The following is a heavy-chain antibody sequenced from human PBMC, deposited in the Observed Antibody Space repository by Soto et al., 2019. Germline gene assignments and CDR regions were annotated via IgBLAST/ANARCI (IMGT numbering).Heavy chain of an antibody. D-gene: IGHD5-18*01. CDR3: SHGYYQYFNS. V-gene: IGHV3-15*07. CDR1: GVTLTNVW. CDR2: IKSNTDGGTT. Sequence: EVQLVESGGGLVKPGGSLRLSCAVSGVTLTNVWMNWVRQAPGKGPEWVGRIKSNTDGGTTDYAAPVKGRFTVSRDDSENTLYLKMNSLKTEDTAVYYCSHGYYQYFNSWGQGTLVTVSS. J-gene: IGHJ4*02.